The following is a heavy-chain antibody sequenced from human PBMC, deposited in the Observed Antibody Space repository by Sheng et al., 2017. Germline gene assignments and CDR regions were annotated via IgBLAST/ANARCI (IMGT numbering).Heavy chain of an antibody. CDR2: ITGSGSGT. J-gene: IGHJ4*02. D-gene: IGHD6-13*01. V-gene: IGHV3-23*01. CDR3: AKDGIAPAGLYDS. CDR1: GFTFSSYA. Sequence: EVQLLESGGGLVQPGGSLRFSCAASGFTFSSYAMSWVRQAPGKGLEWVSTITGSGSGTYYADSVKGRFTISRDNSQNTLYLQMNSLRAEDTAVYYCAKDGIAPAGLYDSWGQGTLVTVSS.